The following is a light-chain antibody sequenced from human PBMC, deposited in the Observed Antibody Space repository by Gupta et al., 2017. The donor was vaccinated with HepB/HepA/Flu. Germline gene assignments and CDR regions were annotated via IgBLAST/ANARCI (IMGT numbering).Light chain of an antibody. V-gene: IGKV1-39*01. J-gene: IGKJ2*01. CDR3: QQSYSSQHT. CDR1: QSISSS. Sequence: EISMTPSPSSLSASVGDRVTITCRASQSISSSLNWYQQEPGKAPKLLIYDASTLESGVPSRFSGSGSGTEFTLTISSLQSEDFATYYCQQSYSSQHTFGQGTKVDIK. CDR2: DAS.